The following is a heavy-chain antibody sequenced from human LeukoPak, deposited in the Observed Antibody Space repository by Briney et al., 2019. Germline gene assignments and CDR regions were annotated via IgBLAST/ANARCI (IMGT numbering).Heavy chain of an antibody. J-gene: IGHJ4*02. Sequence: SQTLSLTCTVSNGSISSDTYFWSWIRQPAGKGLEWIGRMSSSGISTYSPSLKSRVTISIDTSRNQFSMNLNSVTAADTAVYYCARVTGGNSGSFDYWGQGTLVTVSS. D-gene: IGHD4-23*01. V-gene: IGHV4-61*02. CDR2: MSSSGIS. CDR1: NGSISSDTYF. CDR3: ARVTGGNSGSFDY.